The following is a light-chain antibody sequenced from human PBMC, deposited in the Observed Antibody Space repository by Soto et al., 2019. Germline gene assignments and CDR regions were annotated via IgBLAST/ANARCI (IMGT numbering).Light chain of an antibody. V-gene: IGKV1-9*01. J-gene: IGKJ4*01. CDR2: LAS. Sequence: IQLTQSPSSLSASVGDTLTITCRASQGIMNYLAWYQQKPGKAPQLLIYLASTLQGGVPSRFSGSGSGTDFSLTISRLQPEDVATYYCQYLNSFTLTFGGGTKVDI. CDR1: QGIMNY. CDR3: QYLNSFTLT.